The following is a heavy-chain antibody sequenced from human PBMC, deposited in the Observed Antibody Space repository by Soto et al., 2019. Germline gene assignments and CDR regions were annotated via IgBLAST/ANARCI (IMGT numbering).Heavy chain of an antibody. D-gene: IGHD3-22*01. CDR3: AREVRGNYYDIYTYDY. CDR2: IYYSGST. V-gene: IGHV4-30-4*01. CDR1: GGSISSGDYY. Sequence: PSETLSLTCTVSGGSISSGDYYWSWIRQPPGKGLEWIGYIYYSGSTYYNPSLKSRVTISVDTSKNQFSLKLSSVTAADTAVYYCAREVRGNYYDIYTYDYWGQGTLVTVSS. J-gene: IGHJ4*02.